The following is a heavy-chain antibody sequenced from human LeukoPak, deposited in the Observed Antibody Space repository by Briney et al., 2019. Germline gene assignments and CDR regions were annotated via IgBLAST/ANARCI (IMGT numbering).Heavy chain of an antibody. D-gene: IGHD3-10*01. CDR2: ISYIGST. J-gene: IGHJ4*02. V-gene: IGHV4-59*11. CDR1: ADSFSSHY. CDR3: AKAAMVRGVIITYYFDY. Sequence: PSETLSLTCAVSADSFSSHYWTWIRQPPGKGLEWNGYISYIGSTNYNPSLKSRVTISIDTSKNQFSLKLSSVTAADTAVYYCAKAAMVRGVIITYYFDYWGQGTLVTVSS.